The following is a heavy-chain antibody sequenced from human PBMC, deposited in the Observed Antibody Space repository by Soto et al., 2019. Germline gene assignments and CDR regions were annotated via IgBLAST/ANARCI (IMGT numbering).Heavy chain of an antibody. J-gene: IGHJ5*01. CDR3: AKGYCGGGRCYDLDNWFDS. D-gene: IGHD2-15*01. CDR2: IGDSDGETT. V-gene: IGHV3-23*01. CDR1: GFTFSTYA. Sequence: EVQLLESGGGLVQPGGSLRLSCAASGFTFSTYAMTWVRQAPGKGPEWVSRIGDSDGETTHYADSVKGRFTISRDNAKNTLYLQMNSLRAEDTAIYYWAKGYCGGGRCYDLDNWFDSWGQGTRVTVSS.